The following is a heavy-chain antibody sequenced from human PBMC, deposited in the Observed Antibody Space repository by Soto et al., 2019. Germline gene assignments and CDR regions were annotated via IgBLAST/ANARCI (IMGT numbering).Heavy chain of an antibody. J-gene: IGHJ3*02. Sequence: LSLTCTVSGGSISSGGYYWSWIRQHPGKGLEWIGYIYYSGSTYYNTSLKSRVAISVDTSKNQFSLKLSSVTAADTAVYYCARDYDFAGMVGAFDIWGQGTMVTVPS. CDR3: ARDYDFAGMVGAFDI. CDR1: GGSISSGGYY. D-gene: IGHD3-3*01. CDR2: IYYSGST. V-gene: IGHV4-31*03.